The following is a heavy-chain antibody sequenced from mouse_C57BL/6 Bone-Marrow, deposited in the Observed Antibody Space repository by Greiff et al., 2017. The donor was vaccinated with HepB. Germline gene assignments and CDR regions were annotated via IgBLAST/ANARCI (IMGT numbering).Heavy chain of an antibody. CDR3: ARHKTTVVPFDY. CDR2: ISSGGSYT. V-gene: IGHV5-6*01. J-gene: IGHJ2*01. D-gene: IGHD1-1*01. CDR1: GFTFSSYG. Sequence: EVQLVESGGDLVKPGGSLKLSCAASGFTFSSYGMSWVRQTPDKRLEWVATISSGGSYTYYPDSVKGRFTISRDNAKNTLYLQMSSLKSEDTAMYYCARHKTTVVPFDYWGQGTTLTVSS.